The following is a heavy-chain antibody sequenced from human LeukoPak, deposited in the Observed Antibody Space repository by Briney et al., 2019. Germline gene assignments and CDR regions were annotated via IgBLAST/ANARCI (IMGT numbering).Heavy chain of an antibody. J-gene: IGHJ4*02. CDR1: GGSFSGYY. CDR3: AREAGAYGDYVGLYYFDY. D-gene: IGHD4-17*01. CDR2: INHSGST. V-gene: IGHV4-34*01. Sequence: SETLSLTCVVYGGSFSGYYWSWIRQPPGKGLEWIGEINHSGSTNYNPSLKSRVTISVDTSKNQFSLKLSSVTAADTAVYYCAREAGAYGDYVGLYYFDYWGQGTLVTVSS.